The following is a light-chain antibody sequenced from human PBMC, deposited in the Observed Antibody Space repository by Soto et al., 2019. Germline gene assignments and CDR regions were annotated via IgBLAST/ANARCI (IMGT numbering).Light chain of an antibody. CDR1: QSVLYSSNNKNY. CDR2: WAS. CDR3: QQYYNTPWT. Sequence: DIVMTQSPDSLAVSLGERATINCKSSQSVLYSSNNKNYLAWHQQKPGQPPNLLIYWASTRESGVPDRFSGSGSGTNFTLTISSLQAEDVAVYYCQQYYNTPWTFGQGTKVEIK. J-gene: IGKJ1*01. V-gene: IGKV4-1*01.